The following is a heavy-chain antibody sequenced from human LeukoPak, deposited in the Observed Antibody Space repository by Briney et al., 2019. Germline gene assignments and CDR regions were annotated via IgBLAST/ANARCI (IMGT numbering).Heavy chain of an antibody. V-gene: IGHV4-4*07. D-gene: IGHD2-15*01. CDR2: IYTSGST. CDR3: ARGHRYCSGGSCSFDL. Sequence: SETLSLTCTVSGGSISSYYWSWIRQPAGKGLEWIGRIYTSGSTTYNPSLKSRVTMSVDTSKNQFSLKLSSVTAADTAVYYCARGHRYCSGGSCSFDLWGRGTLVTVSS. CDR1: GGSISSYY. J-gene: IGHJ2*01.